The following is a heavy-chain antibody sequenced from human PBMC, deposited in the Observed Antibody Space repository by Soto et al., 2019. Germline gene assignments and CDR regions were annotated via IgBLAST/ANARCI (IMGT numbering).Heavy chain of an antibody. V-gene: IGHV3-48*01. J-gene: IGHJ4*02. Sequence: EVQLVESGGGLVQPGGSLRLCYAASGFTFSSYSMNWVRQAPGKGLEWVSYISSSSSTIHYADSVKGRFTISRDNAKNSLYLQMNSLRAEDTAVYYCARDLNYGLFDYWGQGTLVTVSS. D-gene: IGHD4-17*01. CDR3: ARDLNYGLFDY. CDR2: ISSSSSTI. CDR1: GFTFSSYS.